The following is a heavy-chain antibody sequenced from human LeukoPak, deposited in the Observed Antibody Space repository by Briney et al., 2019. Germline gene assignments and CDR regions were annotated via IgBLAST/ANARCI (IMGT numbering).Heavy chain of an antibody. V-gene: IGHV3-72*01. CDR3: ARDPGFVVVAATPIRLGYYYGMDV. CDR2: TRNKANSYTT. Sequence: GGSLRLSCATSGFSFSDHYMDWVRQAPGKGLEWVGRTRNKANSYTTEYAAPVKGRFTISRDNSKNSLYLQMNSLKTEDTAVYYCARDPGFVVVAATPIRLGYYYGMDVWGQGTTVTVSS. CDR1: GFSFSDHY. D-gene: IGHD2-15*01. J-gene: IGHJ6*02.